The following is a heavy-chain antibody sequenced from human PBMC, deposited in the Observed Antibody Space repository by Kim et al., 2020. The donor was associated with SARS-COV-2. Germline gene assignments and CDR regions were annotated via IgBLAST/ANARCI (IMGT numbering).Heavy chain of an antibody. Sequence: RITISRDNAKNSLYLQMNSLRAEDTAVYYCARDPKVYYDFWSGYYTGIDFWGQGTLVTVSS. CDR3: ARDPKVYYDFWSGYYTGIDF. J-gene: IGHJ4*02. V-gene: IGHV3-11*06. D-gene: IGHD3-3*01.